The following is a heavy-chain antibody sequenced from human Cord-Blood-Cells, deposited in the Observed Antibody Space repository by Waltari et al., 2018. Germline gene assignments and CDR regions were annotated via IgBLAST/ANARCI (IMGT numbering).Heavy chain of an antibody. CDR1: GGSFRGYY. Sequence: QVQLQQWGAGLLKPSETLSLTSAVYGGSFRGYYWSWIRQPPGKGLEWIGEINHSGSTNYNPSLKSRVTISVDTSKNQFSLKLSSVTAADTAVYYCARLPGIAAAGYDYWGQGTLVTVSS. CDR3: ARLPGIAAAGYDY. V-gene: IGHV4-34*01. D-gene: IGHD6-13*01. CDR2: INHSGST. J-gene: IGHJ4*02.